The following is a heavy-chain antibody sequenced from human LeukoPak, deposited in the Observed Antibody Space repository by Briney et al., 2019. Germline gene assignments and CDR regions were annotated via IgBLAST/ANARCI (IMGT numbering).Heavy chain of an antibody. Sequence: ASVKVSCKASGYTFTGYYMHWVRQAPGQGLEWMGWINPNSGSTNYAQKFQGRVTMTRATSISTAYMELSRLRSEDTAVYYCAGGDYCDYWGQGTLVTVSS. CDR1: GYTFTGYY. V-gene: IGHV1-2*02. CDR2: INPNSGST. CDR3: AGGDYCDY. J-gene: IGHJ4*02.